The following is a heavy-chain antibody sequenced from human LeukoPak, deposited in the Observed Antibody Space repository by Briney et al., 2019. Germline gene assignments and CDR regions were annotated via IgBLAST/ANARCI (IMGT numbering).Heavy chain of an antibody. J-gene: IGHJ4*02. D-gene: IGHD3-22*01. CDR1: GYSFTSYW. Sequence: GESLKISCKGSGYSFTSYWIGWVRQMPGKGLEWMGIIYPGDSDTRYSPSFQGQVTISADKSISTAYLQWSSLKASDTAMYYCARRIGSSGYYLQPYYFDYWGQGTLVTVSS. V-gene: IGHV5-51*01. CDR3: ARRIGSSGYYLQPYYFDY. CDR2: IYPGDSDT.